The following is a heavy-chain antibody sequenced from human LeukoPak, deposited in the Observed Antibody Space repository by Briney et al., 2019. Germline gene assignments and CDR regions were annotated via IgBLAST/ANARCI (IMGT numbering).Heavy chain of an antibody. D-gene: IGHD5-18*01. V-gene: IGHV1-69*05. CDR2: IIPIFGTA. Sequence: SVKVSCKASGGTFSSYAISWVRQAPGQGLEWMGGIIPIFGTANYAQKFQGRVTMTTDTSTSTAYMELRSLRSDDTAVYYCARSRSFRIQLFDYWGQGTLVTVSS. J-gene: IGHJ4*02. CDR3: ARSRSFRIQLFDY. CDR1: GGTFSSYA.